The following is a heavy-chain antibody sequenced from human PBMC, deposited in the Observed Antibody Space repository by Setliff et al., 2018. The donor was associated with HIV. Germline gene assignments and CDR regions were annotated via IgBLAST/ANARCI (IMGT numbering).Heavy chain of an antibody. J-gene: IGHJ6*03. CDR2: IYTSGST. Sequence: SETLSLTCTVSGGSISSGSYYWSWIRQPAGKGLEWIGRIYTSGSTNYNPSLKSRVTISVDTSKNQFSLKLRSVTAADTAVYYCARETYYYDNPQYYYYYMDVWGKGTAVTVSS. CDR3: ARETYYYDNPQYYYYYMDV. CDR1: GGSISSGSYY. D-gene: IGHD3-22*01. V-gene: IGHV4-61*02.